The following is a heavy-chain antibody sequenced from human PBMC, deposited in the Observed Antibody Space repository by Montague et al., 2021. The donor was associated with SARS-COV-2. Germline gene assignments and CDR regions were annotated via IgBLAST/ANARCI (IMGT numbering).Heavy chain of an antibody. V-gene: IGHV4-4*02. CDR3: ARGGLGNRGFGY. CDR1: DVSLRSSTW. CDR2: AYFSGFT. Sequence: SETLSLTCAVSDVSLRSSTWWSRVRQPPRKALVWLGDAYFSGFTHHNPPDKSRVTILLDDSCSQFSLRLTSVTAADTAVYYCARGGLGNRGFGYWGQGALVTVSS. D-gene: IGHD3/OR15-3a*01. J-gene: IGHJ4*02.